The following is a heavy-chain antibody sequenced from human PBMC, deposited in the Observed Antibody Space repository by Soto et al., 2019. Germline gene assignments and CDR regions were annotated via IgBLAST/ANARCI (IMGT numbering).Heavy chain of an antibody. CDR3: ARDHQRXXXXYYGMDV. Sequence: GGSLRLSCEASGFTFSSYGIHWVRQAPGKGLEWVAIIWYDGSNRYYADSVKGRLTISRDNSKNTLYLQMNSLRAEDTAVYYCARDHQRXXXXYYGMDVXGXGTTVTVSS. CDR1: GFTFSSYG. D-gene: IGHD1-1*01. J-gene: IGHJ6*04. V-gene: IGHV3-33*01. CDR2: IWYDGSNR.